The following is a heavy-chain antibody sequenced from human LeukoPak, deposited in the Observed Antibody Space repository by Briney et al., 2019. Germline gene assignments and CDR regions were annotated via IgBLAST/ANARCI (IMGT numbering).Heavy chain of an antibody. CDR1: GFSFGSYA. CDR3: ARDGTTDRYNWFDS. Sequence: GGSLRLSCAASGFSFGSYAMSWVRQAPGKGLEWVSAISGRGGSTYYADSVKRRFTISRDNAKNSLYLQMDSLTGEDTAVYYCARDGTTDRYNWFDSWGQGTLVTVSS. CDR2: ISGRGGST. D-gene: IGHD1-7*01. J-gene: IGHJ5*01. V-gene: IGHV3-23*01.